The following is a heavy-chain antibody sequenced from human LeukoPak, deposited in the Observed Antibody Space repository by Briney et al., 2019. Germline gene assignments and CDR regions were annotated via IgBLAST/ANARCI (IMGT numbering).Heavy chain of an antibody. D-gene: IGHD2-2*01. CDR2: IYYSGRT. CDR1: GGSISGYY. V-gene: IGHV4-59*01. Sequence: PSETLSLTCTVSGGSISGYYWSWIRQPPGKGLEGIGYIYYSGRTNYNPSLESRVTISVDTSRSQFSLQLSSVTAADTAVYYCARTYCSSTSCYLFHFDYWGQGILVTVSS. J-gene: IGHJ4*02. CDR3: ARTYCSSTSCYLFHFDY.